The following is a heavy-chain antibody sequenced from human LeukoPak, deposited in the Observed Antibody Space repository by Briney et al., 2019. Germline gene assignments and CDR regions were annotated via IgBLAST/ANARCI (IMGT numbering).Heavy chain of an antibody. CDR2: ISSSSSYI. V-gene: IGHV3-21*04. Sequence: PGGSLRLSCAASGFTLSSHSMNWVRQAPGKGLEWVASISSSSSYIYYADSVKGRFTISRDNAKNSLYLQMNSLRVEDTAVYYCAKGLVDGGDYYFDYWGQGTLVTVSS. J-gene: IGHJ4*02. D-gene: IGHD2-21*02. CDR3: AKGLVDGGDYYFDY. CDR1: GFTLSSHS.